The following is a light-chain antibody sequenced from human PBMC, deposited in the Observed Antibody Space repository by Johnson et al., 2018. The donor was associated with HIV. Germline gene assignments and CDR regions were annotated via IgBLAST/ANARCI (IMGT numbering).Light chain of an antibody. V-gene: IGLV1-51*01. CDR2: DNN. Sequence: SVLTQPPSVSAAPGQKVTISCSGSSSNIGNNYVSWYQQLPGTAPKLLIYDNNKRPPGIPDRFSGSKSGTSATLGITGLQTGDEADYYCGTWDSSLSAIYVFGTGTKVTVL. CDR1: SSNIGNNY. J-gene: IGLJ1*01. CDR3: GTWDSSLSAIYV.